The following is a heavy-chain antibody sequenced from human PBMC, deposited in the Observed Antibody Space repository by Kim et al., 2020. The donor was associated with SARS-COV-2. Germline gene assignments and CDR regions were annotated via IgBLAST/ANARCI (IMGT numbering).Heavy chain of an antibody. CDR2: IYWDDDK. CDR1: GFSLSTSGVG. Sequence: SGPTLVKPTQTLTLTCTFSGFSLSTSGVGVGWIRQPPGKALEWLALIYWDDDKRYSPSLKSRLTITKDTSKNQVVLTMTNMDPVDTATYYCAHRKMGIQIGTFDYWGQGTLVTVSS. CDR3: AHRKMGIQIGTFDY. D-gene: IGHD6-13*01. J-gene: IGHJ4*02. V-gene: IGHV2-5*02.